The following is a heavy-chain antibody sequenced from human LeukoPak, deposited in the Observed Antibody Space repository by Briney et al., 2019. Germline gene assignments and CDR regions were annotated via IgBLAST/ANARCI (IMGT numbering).Heavy chain of an antibody. CDR3: ARSQQAGECFFDY. D-gene: IGHD3-10*01. CDR2: ISSSGSTI. Sequence: GGSLRLSCVASGFTFSSYAMNWVRQAPGKGLEWVSYISSSGSTIYCADSVKGRFTISRDNAKNSLYLQMNSLRAEDTAVYYCARSQQAGECFFDYWGQGTLVTVSS. J-gene: IGHJ4*02. CDR1: GFTFSSYA. V-gene: IGHV3-48*03.